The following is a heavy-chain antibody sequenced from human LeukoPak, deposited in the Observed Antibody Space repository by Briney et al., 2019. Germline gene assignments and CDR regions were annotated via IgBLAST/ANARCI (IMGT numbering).Heavy chain of an antibody. Sequence: ASVTVSCKASGYTFTSYGISWVRQAPGQGLEWMGWISAYNGNTNYAQKLQGRVTMTTDTSTSTAYMELRSLRSDDTAVYYCARDPFGYYYDSSGPPGYWGQGTLVTVSS. CDR3: ARDPFGYYYDSSGPPGY. D-gene: IGHD3-22*01. V-gene: IGHV1-18*01. J-gene: IGHJ4*02. CDR2: ISAYNGNT. CDR1: GYTFTSYG.